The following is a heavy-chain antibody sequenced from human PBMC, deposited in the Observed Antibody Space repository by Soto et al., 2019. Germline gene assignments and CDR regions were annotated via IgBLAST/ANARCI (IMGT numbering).Heavy chain of an antibody. D-gene: IGHD2-8*01. V-gene: IGHV3-23*01. Sequence: GALRVACAASVFTCSSYAMSWVRQAPGKGLEWVSAISGSGGSTYYADSVKGRFTISRDSSKNTLYLQMNGLRAEDTAVYYCAKVIYCTNGVCGYNWFDPWGQGTLVTVSS. CDR1: VFTCSSYA. CDR3: AKVIYCTNGVCGYNWFDP. J-gene: IGHJ5*02. CDR2: ISGSGGST.